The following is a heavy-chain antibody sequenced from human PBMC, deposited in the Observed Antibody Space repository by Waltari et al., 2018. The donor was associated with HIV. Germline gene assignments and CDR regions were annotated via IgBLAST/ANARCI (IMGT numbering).Heavy chain of an antibody. CDR2: ASHSGGT. Sequence: QVQLQESGPGLVKPSETLSLRCLVSESYIKTDYYWGWIRQPPGKGLEWLGSASHSGGTFHNASLQSRVTISVDRSKNQVSLKVNSVTAADTAVYYCARAGVVPALFDLWGRGTLVTVSS. D-gene: IGHD3-3*01. CDR3: ARAGVVPALFDL. V-gene: IGHV4-38-2*02. CDR1: ESYIKTDYY. J-gene: IGHJ2*01.